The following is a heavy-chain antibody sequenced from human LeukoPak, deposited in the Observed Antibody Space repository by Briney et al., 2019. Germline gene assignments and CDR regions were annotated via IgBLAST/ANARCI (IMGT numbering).Heavy chain of an antibody. D-gene: IGHD2-15*01. Sequence: SETLSLTCTVSGGSISSYYWSWIRQPPGKGLEWIGYIYYSGSTNYNPSLKSRVTISVDTSKNQFSLKLSSVTAADTAVYCCAGGGDCSGGSCPHDYWGQGTLVTVSS. CDR1: GGSISSYY. J-gene: IGHJ4*02. CDR3: AGGGDCSGGSCPHDY. V-gene: IGHV4-59*01. CDR2: IYYSGST.